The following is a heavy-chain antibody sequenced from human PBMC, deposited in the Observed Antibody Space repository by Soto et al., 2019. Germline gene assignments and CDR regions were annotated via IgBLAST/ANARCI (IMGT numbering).Heavy chain of an antibody. V-gene: IGHV1-69*12. CDR3: AYSTGATWPFDP. J-gene: IGHJ5*02. D-gene: IGHD1-1*01. Sequence: QVQLVQSGAEVKKPGSSVKVSCKASGGTFRSYAISWVRQAPGQGLEWMGGIIPIFGTANYAQKFQGRVTITADESTSTAYIELSSMRCEGTAVYYCAYSTGATWPFDPWGQGTLVTVSS. CDR2: IIPIFGTA. CDR1: GGTFRSYA.